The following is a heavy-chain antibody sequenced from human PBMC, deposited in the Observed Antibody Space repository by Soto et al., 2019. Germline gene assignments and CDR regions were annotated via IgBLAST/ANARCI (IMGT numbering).Heavy chain of an antibody. CDR2: ISGSGGST. CDR1: GFTFSSYA. J-gene: IGHJ4*02. CDR3: AKWYYYDSSGYLRAAPYYFDY. D-gene: IGHD3-22*01. Sequence: PGGSLRLSCAASGFTFSSYAMSWVRQAPGKGLEWVSAISGSGGSTYYADSVKGRFTISRDNSKNTLYLQMNSLRAEDTAVYYCAKWYYYDSSGYLRAAPYYFDYWGQGTLVTVSS. V-gene: IGHV3-23*01.